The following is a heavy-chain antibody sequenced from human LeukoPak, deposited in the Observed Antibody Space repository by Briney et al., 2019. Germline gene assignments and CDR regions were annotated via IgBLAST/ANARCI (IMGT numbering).Heavy chain of an antibody. CDR3: ARGYQLPPFDY. J-gene: IGHJ4*02. V-gene: IGHV3-11*01. D-gene: IGHD2-2*01. CDR1: GFTFSDYD. Sequence: GGSLRLSCAASGFTFSDYDMSWIRQAPGKGLEWVSDINNSGTMIYYADSVKGRFTISRDNAKNSLYLQMNSLRAEDTAVYYCARGYQLPPFDYWGQGTLVTVSS. CDR2: INNSGTMI.